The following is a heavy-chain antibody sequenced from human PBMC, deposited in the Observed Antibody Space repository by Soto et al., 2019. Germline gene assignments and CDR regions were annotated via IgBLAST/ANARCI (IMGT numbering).Heavy chain of an antibody. CDR2: NNPNRGGT. CDR3: ARDRCSSTSCRTPPYYYGIDV. Sequence: GASVKVSCKASGYTFKGYYMNWVRQAPGQGLEWMGWNNPNRGGTNYAQKFQGWVAMARDTSISTAYMELSRLRSDDTAVYYCARDRCSSTSCRTPPYYYGIDVWGQGTTFTVSS. J-gene: IGHJ6*02. D-gene: IGHD2-2*01. CDR1: GYTFKGYY. V-gene: IGHV1-2*04.